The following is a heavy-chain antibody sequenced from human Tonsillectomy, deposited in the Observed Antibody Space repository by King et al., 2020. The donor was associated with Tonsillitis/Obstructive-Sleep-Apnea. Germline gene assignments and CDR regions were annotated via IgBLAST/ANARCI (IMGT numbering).Heavy chain of an antibody. J-gene: IGHJ4*02. D-gene: IGHD2-15*01. Sequence: QLVQSGGGLVQPGGSLRLSCAASGLSVSSNYMSWVRQAPGKGLEWVSLMYSGGSTYYADSVKGRFTISRDLSENTLYLQMNNLRAEDTAVYYCARDMVVSLYFVDWGQGALVTVSS. V-gene: IGHV3-66*01. CDR2: MYSGGST. CDR3: ARDMVVSLYFVD. CDR1: GLSVSSNY.